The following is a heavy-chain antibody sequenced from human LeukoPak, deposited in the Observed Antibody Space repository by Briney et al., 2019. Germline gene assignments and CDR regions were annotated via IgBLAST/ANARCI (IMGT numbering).Heavy chain of an antibody. CDR3: ARDPAYSSGWYLSDYYYYGMDV. D-gene: IGHD6-19*01. V-gene: IGHV3-33*01. J-gene: IGHJ6*02. Sequence: GGSLRLSCAASGFTFSSYGMHWVRQAPGKGLEWVADIWFDGKNEHFADSVKGRFTISRDNSKNTMYLQINSLRAEDTAVYYCARDPAYSSGWYLSDYYYYGMDVWGQGTTVTVSS. CDR1: GFTFSSYG. CDR2: IWFDGKNE.